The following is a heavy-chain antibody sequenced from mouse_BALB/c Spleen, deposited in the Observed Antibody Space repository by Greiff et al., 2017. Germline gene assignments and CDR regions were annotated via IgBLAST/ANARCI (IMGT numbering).Heavy chain of an antibody. J-gene: IGHJ3*01. CDR2: INPSSGYT. D-gene: IGHD2-14*01. Sequence: QVQLQQSGAELARPGASVKMSCKASGYTFTSYTMPWVKQRPGQGLEWIGYINPSSGYTNYNQKFKDKATLTADKSSSTAYMQLSSLTSEDSAVYYCARGDRPAWFAYWGQGTLVTVSA. V-gene: IGHV1-4*01. CDR1: GYTFTSYT. CDR3: ARGDRPAWFAY.